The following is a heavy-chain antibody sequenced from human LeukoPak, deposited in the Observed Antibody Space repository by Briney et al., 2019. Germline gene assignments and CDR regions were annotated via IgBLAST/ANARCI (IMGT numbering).Heavy chain of an antibody. CDR3: ARGGSYGDYGLGVDY. Sequence: GGSLRLSCAASGFTFSNYAMGWVRQAPGKGLEWVSSISGSGGTTYYVDSVKGRFTISRDNSKNTLYLQMNSLRAEDTAVYYCARGGSYGDYGLGVDYWGQGTLVTVSS. V-gene: IGHV3-23*01. CDR2: ISGSGGTT. CDR1: GFTFSNYA. J-gene: IGHJ4*02. D-gene: IGHD4-17*01.